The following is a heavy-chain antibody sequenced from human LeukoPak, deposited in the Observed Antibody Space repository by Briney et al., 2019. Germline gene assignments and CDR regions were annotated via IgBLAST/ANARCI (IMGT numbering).Heavy chain of an antibody. V-gene: IGHV3-48*01. CDR1: GFTFSSYS. D-gene: IGHD3-3*01. Sequence: GGSLRLSCAASGFTFSSYSMNWVRQAPGKGLEWVSYISSGSSTIYYTDSVKGRFTISRDNAKNSLYLQMNSLRAEDTAVYNCARGARGFWSGYYDYWGQGTLVTVSS. J-gene: IGHJ4*02. CDR3: ARGARGFWSGYYDY. CDR2: ISSGSSTI.